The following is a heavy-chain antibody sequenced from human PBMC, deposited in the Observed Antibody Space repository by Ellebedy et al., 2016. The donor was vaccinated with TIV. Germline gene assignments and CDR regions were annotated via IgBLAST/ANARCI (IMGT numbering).Heavy chain of an antibody. CDR1: GGTFSTFSSYA. J-gene: IGHJ2*01. D-gene: IGHD4-17*01. CDR2: IIPIFGTA. CDR3: ARTDYGDYAVYRYFAL. Sequence: ASVKVSCKASGGTFSTFSSYAIIWVRQAPGQGLEWMGGIIPIFGTANYAQKFQGRVTITADESTSTAYMELSSLRSEDTAVYYCARTDYGDYAVYRYFALWGRGTLVTVSS. V-gene: IGHV1-69*13.